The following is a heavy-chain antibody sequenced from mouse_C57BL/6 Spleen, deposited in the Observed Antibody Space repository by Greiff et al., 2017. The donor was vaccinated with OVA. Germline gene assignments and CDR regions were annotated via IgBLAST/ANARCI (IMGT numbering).Heavy chain of an antibody. D-gene: IGHD1-1*01. CDR1: GFSLTSYG. Sequence: VMLVESGPGLVQPSQSLSITCTVSGFSLTSYGVHWVRQSPGKGLEWLGVIWSGGSTDYNAAFISRLSISKDNSKSQVFFKMNSLQADDTAIYYCARSYGSSRGYYFDYWGQGTTLTVSS. CDR3: ARSYGSSRGYYFDY. V-gene: IGHV2-2*01. J-gene: IGHJ2*01. CDR2: IWSGGST.